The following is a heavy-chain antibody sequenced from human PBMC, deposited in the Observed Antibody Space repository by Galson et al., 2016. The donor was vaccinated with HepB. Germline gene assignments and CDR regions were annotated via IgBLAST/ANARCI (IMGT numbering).Heavy chain of an antibody. D-gene: IGHD2-15*01. Sequence: SVKVSCKASGYTFNSHYMHWARQAPGQGLEWMGIMNPSGGATSYPQKFRGSITMTRDTSTNTVYMELSSLRSEDTAVYYCARDPLFCSGGRCYRDAYNCPDYWGQGTLVTVSS. CDR3: ARDPLFCSGGRCYRDAYNCPDY. CDR2: MNPSGGAT. CDR1: GYTFNSHY. J-gene: IGHJ4*02. V-gene: IGHV1-46*02.